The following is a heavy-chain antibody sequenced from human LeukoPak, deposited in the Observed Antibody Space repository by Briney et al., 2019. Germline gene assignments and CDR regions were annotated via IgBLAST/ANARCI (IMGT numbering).Heavy chain of an antibody. CDR2: IYTSGST. Sequence: SETLSLTCTVSGGSISSYYWSWIRQPAGKGLKWIGRIYTSGSTNYNPSLKSRVTMSVDTSKNQFSLQLNSVTPEDTAVYYCARVGSGYDSAFDIWGQGTMVTVSS. CDR1: GGSISSYY. D-gene: IGHD5-12*01. J-gene: IGHJ3*02. V-gene: IGHV4-4*07. CDR3: ARVGSGYDSAFDI.